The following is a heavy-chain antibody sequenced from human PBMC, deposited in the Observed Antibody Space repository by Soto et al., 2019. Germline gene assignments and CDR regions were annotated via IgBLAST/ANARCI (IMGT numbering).Heavy chain of an antibody. Sequence: ASVKVSCKASGYTFTSYGISWVRQAPGQGLEWMGWISAYNGNTNYAQKLQGRVTMTTDTSTSTAHMEPRSPKSDDTAEYYCARDLPFRFGELLYLASFDTWGQGPRVTVSS. CDR1: GYTFTSYG. D-gene: IGHD3-10*01. V-gene: IGHV1-18*01. J-gene: IGHJ4*02. CDR2: ISAYNGNT. CDR3: ARDLPFRFGELLYLASFDT.